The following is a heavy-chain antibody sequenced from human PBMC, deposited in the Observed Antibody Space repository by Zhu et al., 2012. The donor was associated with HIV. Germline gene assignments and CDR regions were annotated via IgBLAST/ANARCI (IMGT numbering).Heavy chain of an antibody. V-gene: IGHV4-38-2*02. CDR1: GYSISSAYS. J-gene: IGHJ5*02. Sequence: QVHLQESGPGLVKPSGTLSLTCTVSGYSISSAYSWGWIRQLPGMGLEWIGSIYYTGATYYNPSLKSRVIISADTSKNHFSLQLNSVTATDTAVYYCARDIWFVSYWGSWFDPWGQGIPVTVSS. CDR2: IYYTGAT. D-gene: IGHD3-10*01. CDR3: ARDIWFVSYWGSWFDP.